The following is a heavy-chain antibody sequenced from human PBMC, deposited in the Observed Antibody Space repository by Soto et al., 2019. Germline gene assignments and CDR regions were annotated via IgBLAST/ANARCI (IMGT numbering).Heavy chain of an antibody. J-gene: IGHJ5*02. V-gene: IGHV3-21*01. CDR3: VRQQYDFLVDP. Sequence: PGGSLRLSCAASGFSFSTYNMNWVRQAPGKGLEWVSSIDASSTHIYYADLVKGRFTISRDNGKSSLYLQMDSLRAEDTALYYCVRQQYDFLVDPWGQGTLVTVSS. CDR2: IDASSTHI. CDR1: GFSFSTYN. D-gene: IGHD3-16*01.